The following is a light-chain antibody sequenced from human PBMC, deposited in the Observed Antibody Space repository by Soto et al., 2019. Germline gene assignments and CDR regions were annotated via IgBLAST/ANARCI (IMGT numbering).Light chain of an antibody. CDR3: SSYVGTNSYV. Sequence: QSVLTQPPSASGSPVQSVTISCTGTSSDVGGYNYVSWYQHHPGKAPKLIIYEVYKRPSGVPDRFSGSKSGNTAALTVSGXQAXDEADYYCSSYVGTNSYVFGTGTKLTVL. CDR2: EVY. J-gene: IGLJ1*01. V-gene: IGLV2-8*01. CDR1: SSDVGGYNY.